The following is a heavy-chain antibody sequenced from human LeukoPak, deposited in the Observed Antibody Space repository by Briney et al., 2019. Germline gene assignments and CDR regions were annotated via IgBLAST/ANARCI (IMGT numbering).Heavy chain of an antibody. Sequence: PGRSLRLSCAASGFTFDDYAMHWVRHAPGKGLEWVSGISWNSGSIGYADSVKGRFTISGDNAKNSLYLQMNSLRAEDTALYYCAKDRGSYYYYMDVWGKGTTVTVSS. D-gene: IGHD3-10*01. J-gene: IGHJ6*03. CDR2: ISWNSGSI. V-gene: IGHV3-9*01. CDR3: AKDRGSYYYYMDV. CDR1: GFTFDDYA.